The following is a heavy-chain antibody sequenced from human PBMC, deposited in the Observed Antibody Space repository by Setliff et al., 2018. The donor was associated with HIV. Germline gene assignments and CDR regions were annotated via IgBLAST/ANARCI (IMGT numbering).Heavy chain of an antibody. CDR3: ARVPSGAAGLVRAGFYF. Sequence: GASVKVSCKTSGDSFSNYAITWVRQAPGQGPEWMGGIVPKFGTPNYAERFQGRVTITADESTSTAYMELRNLRSDDTATYYCARVPSGAAGLVRAGFYFWGQGTLVTVSS. CDR2: IVPKFGTP. V-gene: IGHV1-69*13. CDR1: GDSFSNYA. J-gene: IGHJ4*01. D-gene: IGHD6-25*01.